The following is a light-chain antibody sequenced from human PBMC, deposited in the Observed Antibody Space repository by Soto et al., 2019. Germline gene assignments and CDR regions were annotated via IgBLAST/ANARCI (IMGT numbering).Light chain of an antibody. J-gene: IGLJ2*01. CDR1: NSNVGSNT. CDR2: SNN. Sequence: QSVLTQSPSASETPGQRVTISCSGSNSNVGSNTVDWYQQLPGTAPKLLIYSNNQRPSGVPDRFSGSKSGTSASLAISGLQSEDEADYYCAAWDDSLTAVVFGGGTQLPVL. V-gene: IGLV1-44*01. CDR3: AAWDDSLTAVV.